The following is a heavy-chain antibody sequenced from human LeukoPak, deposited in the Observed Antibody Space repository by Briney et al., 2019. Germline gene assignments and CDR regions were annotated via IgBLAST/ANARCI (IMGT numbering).Heavy chain of an antibody. CDR1: GFTFSSYS. J-gene: IGHJ4*02. D-gene: IGHD5-24*01. CDR3: ARGDGFHHFDY. CDR2: ITSTTNNI. V-gene: IGHV3-48*02. Sequence: GGSLRLSCAASGFTFSSYSMNWVRPAPGKGREWVSFITSTTNNIYYADSVKGRFTISRDNAQNSLYLHMSSLRDEDTAVYYCARGDGFHHFDYWGQGALVTVSS.